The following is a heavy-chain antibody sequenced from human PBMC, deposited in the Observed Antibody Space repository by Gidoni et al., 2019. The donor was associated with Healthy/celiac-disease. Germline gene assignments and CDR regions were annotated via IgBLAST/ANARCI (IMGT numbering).Heavy chain of an antibody. V-gene: IGHV3-53*02. CDR1: GFTVSSNY. J-gene: IGHJ3*02. CDR3: ARDRWGYGDYVFDAFDI. Sequence: EVQLVVTGGGLIRPGGSLRLSCSASGFTVSSNYMSWVRQAPGKGLEWVSVIYSGGSTYYADSVKGRFNISRDNTKNTLYLQMNSLRAEDTAVYYCARDRWGYGDYVFDAFDIWGQGTMVTVSS. CDR2: IYSGGST. D-gene: IGHD4-17*01.